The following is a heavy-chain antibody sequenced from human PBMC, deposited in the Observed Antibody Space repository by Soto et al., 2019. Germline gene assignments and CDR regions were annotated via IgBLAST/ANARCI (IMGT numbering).Heavy chain of an antibody. CDR1: GYSFTSYW. V-gene: IGHV5-10-1*01. CDR3: ARLPPYYDILTGYYNFERWLDP. D-gene: IGHD3-9*01. CDR2: IDPSDSYT. Sequence: PGESLKISCKGSGYSFTSYWISWVRQMPGKGLEWMGRIDPSDSYTNYSPSFQGHVTISADKSISTAYLQWSSLKASDTAMYYCARLPPYYDILTGYYNFERWLDPWGQGTLVTVPQ. J-gene: IGHJ5*02.